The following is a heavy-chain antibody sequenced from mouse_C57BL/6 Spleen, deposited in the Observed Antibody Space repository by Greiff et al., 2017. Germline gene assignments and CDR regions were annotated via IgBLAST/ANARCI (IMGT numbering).Heavy chain of an antibody. CDR1: GFTFSDYY. V-gene: IGHV5-16*01. CDR2: INYDGSST. D-gene: IGHD2-4*01. J-gene: IGHJ3*01. Sequence: DVMLVESEGGLVQPGSSMKLSCTASGFTFSDYYMAWVRQVPEKGLEWVANINYDGSSTYYLDSLKSRFIISRDNAKNILYLQMSSLKSEDTATYYCARGRLRFAYWGQGTLVTVSA. CDR3: ARGRLRFAY.